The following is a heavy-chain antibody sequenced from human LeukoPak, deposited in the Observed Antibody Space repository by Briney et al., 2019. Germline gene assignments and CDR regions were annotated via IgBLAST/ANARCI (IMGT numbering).Heavy chain of an antibody. CDR1: GFTFSSYG. D-gene: IGHD1-26*01. J-gene: IGHJ4*02. CDR2: ISYDGSNK. CDR3: AKDGVGAIGY. V-gene: IGHV3-30*18. Sequence: GGSLRLSCAASGFTFSSYGMHWVRQAPGKGLEWVAVISYDGSNKYYADSVKGRFTISRDNSKNTLYLQMNSLRAEDTALYYCAKDGVGAIGYWGQGTLVTVSS.